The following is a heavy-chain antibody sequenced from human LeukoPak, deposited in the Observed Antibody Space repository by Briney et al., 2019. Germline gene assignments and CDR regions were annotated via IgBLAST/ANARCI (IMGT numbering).Heavy chain of an antibody. CDR1: GFSFSVYY. CDR2: ISSSGSNI. V-gene: IGHV3-11*04. Sequence: GPCLRLFCAAAGFSFSVYYTSSIRHDAGGGMECVSYISSSGSNIYYAASVTGRFTISRDNSKNILSLHMTSMRAEDTAVYYCARQRFGPGTYLQYWGQGTLVIVSS. D-gene: IGHD3-10*01. CDR3: ARQRFGPGTYLQY. J-gene: IGHJ1*01.